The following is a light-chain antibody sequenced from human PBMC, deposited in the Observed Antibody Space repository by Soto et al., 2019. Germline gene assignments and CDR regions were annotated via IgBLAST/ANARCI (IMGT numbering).Light chain of an antibody. CDR1: QSVSNN. J-gene: IGKJ1*01. V-gene: IGKV3-15*01. Sequence: EIVMTQSPATLSVSPGERATLSCRASQSVSNNLAWYQQKPGQAPRLLIYGASTRATGIPARFRGSGSGTEFTLTISSLQSEDFALYYCQQYNNWPRTFGQGTKVDIK. CDR3: QQYNNWPRT. CDR2: GAS.